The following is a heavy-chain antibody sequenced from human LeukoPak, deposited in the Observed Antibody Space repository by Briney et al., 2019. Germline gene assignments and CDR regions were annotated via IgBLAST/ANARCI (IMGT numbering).Heavy chain of an antibody. V-gene: IGHV4-39*01. J-gene: IGHJ2*01. Sequence: SETLSHTRTVSGGSISSSSYYWGWIRQPPGKGLEWIGSIYYSGSTYYNPSLKSRVTISVDTSKNQFSLKLSSVTAADTAVYYCARYSSGWFWYFDLWGRGTLVTVSS. CDR3: ARYSSGWFWYFDL. CDR2: IYYSGST. D-gene: IGHD6-19*01. CDR1: GGSISSSSYY.